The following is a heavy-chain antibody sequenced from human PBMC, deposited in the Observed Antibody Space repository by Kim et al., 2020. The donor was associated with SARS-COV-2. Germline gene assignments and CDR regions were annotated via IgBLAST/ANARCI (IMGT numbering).Heavy chain of an antibody. CDR3: ARQGGAY. CDR2: DGSST. D-gene: IGHD3-16*01. J-gene: IGHJ4*02. V-gene: IGHV3-74*01. Sequence: DGSSTSNAGTVRGRFTISRYNAKNTLYRKMNSLRAEDTAVYYCARQGGAYWGQGTLVTVSS.